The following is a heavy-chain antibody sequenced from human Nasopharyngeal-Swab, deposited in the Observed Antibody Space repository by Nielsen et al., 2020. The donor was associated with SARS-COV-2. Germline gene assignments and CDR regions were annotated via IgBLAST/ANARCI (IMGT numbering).Heavy chain of an antibody. CDR3: ARDRANWDFDY. CDR1: GFTFSDYY. CDR2: ISGSGGTI. Sequence: GESLKISCAASGFTFSDYYMSWIRQAPGKGLEYISYISGSGGTIYYGDSIPGRFTISRDNAKNSLYLQMNSLRAEDTAVYYCARDRANWDFDYWGQGTLVTVSS. V-gene: IGHV3-11*04. J-gene: IGHJ4*02. D-gene: IGHD7-27*01.